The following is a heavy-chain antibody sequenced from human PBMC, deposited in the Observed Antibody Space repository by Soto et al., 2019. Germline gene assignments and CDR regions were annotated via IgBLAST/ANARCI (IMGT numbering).Heavy chain of an antibody. CDR1: GGSISSGGYY. CDR3: ARDEPKRIQLGLVY. CDR2: IYYSGST. D-gene: IGHD5-18*01. V-gene: IGHV4-31*03. Sequence: KTSETLSLTCTVSGGSISSGGYYWSWIRQHPGKGLEWIGYIYYSGSTYYNPSLKSRVTISVDTSKNQFSLKLSSVTAADTAVYYCARDEPKRIQLGLVYWGQGTLVTVSS. J-gene: IGHJ4*02.